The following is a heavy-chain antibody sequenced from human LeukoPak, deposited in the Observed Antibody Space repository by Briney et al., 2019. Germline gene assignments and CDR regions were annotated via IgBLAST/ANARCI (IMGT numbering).Heavy chain of an antibody. J-gene: IGHJ5*02. CDR2: ISSTSSYI. CDR1: GFTFSSYT. D-gene: IGHD5-18*01. Sequence: PGGSLRLSCAASGFTFSSYTIHWVRQAPGKGLEWVSSISSTSSYIYYADSVKGRFTISRDNTKNSLYLQMNSLRAEDTAVYCCARGLYNYGSNWFDPWGQGTLVTVSS. CDR3: ARGLYNYGSNWFDP. V-gene: IGHV3-21*01.